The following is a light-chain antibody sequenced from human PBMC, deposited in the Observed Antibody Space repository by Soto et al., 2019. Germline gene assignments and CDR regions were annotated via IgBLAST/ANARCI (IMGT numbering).Light chain of an antibody. J-gene: IGKJ4*01. CDR3: QQYDNWPPIT. CDR2: DAS. V-gene: IGKV3-15*01. Sequence: IVMTQSPATLSASPGEGVTLSCRASQSVRHKLAWYQQRPGQGPRLLIFDASTRAPGVPDRFSGSGSGTDFTLTINSLQSADSAVYFCQQYDNWPPITFGGGTKLEIK. CDR1: QSVRHK.